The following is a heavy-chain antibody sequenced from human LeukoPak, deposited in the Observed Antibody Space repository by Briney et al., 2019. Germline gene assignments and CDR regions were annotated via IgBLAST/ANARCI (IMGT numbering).Heavy chain of an antibody. Sequence: SVKVSCKASGGTFSSYAITWGRHAPGQGLEWMGGIIPIFGTAHYAQKLQGRVTITADKSTSTAYMEVSSLRSEDTAVYYCARRGGRRDGYHVVEDEYYFDYWGQGTLVTVSS. CDR2: IIPIFGTA. J-gene: IGHJ4*02. CDR1: GGTFSSYA. D-gene: IGHD5-24*01. V-gene: IGHV1-69*06. CDR3: ARRGGRRDGYHVVEDEYYFDY.